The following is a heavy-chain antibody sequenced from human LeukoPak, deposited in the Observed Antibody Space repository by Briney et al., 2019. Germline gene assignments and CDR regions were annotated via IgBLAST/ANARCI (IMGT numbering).Heavy chain of an antibody. D-gene: IGHD5-18*01. Sequence: GGSLRLSCAASRFTFSLYWMSWVRQAPGKGLEWVAGINQDESEKSYVDSVKGRFTISRDNAKNSLYPQMNSLRAEDTAVYYCVKDRFGSFDPWGQGTLVTVSS. J-gene: IGHJ5*02. CDR1: RFTFSLYW. V-gene: IGHV3-7*03. CDR3: VKDRFGSFDP. CDR2: INQDESEK.